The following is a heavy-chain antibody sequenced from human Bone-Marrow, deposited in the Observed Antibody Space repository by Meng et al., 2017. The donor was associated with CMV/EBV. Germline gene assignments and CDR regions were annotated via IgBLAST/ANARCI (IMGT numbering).Heavy chain of an antibody. D-gene: IGHD3-10*01. J-gene: IGHJ3*02. CDR1: GYTFIGYY. Sequence: ASVKVSCKASGYTFIGYYIHWVRQAPGQGLEWMGWIDPKSGDTNSAQKFQGRVTMTRDTSITTVYMELSSLRSDDTAVYYCAREQAGDYGSGQDALDIWGQGTMVTGSS. CDR3: AREQAGDYGSGQDALDI. CDR2: IDPKSGDT. V-gene: IGHV1-2*02.